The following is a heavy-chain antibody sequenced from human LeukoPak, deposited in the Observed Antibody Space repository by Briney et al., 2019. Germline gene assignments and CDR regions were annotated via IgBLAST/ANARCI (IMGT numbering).Heavy chain of an antibody. D-gene: IGHD3/OR15-3a*01. CDR1: GGSINSGFY. CDR3: ARQTGSGLFILP. Sequence: SETLSLTCTVSGGSINSGFYWGWIRQPPGKGLEWIGTIHRGGTTDYNPSLKSRLTISVDTSKNQFSLKLTSVTAADTAVYYCARQTGSGLFILPGGQGTLVTVSS. CDR2: IHRGGTT. V-gene: IGHV4-38-2*02. J-gene: IGHJ4*02.